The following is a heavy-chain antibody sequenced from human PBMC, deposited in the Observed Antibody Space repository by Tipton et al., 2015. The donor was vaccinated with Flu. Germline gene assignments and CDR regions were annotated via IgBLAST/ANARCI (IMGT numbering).Heavy chain of an antibody. CDR3: ARDRGYYFDY. J-gene: IGHJ4*02. D-gene: IGHD3-10*01. V-gene: IGHV4-59*01. Sequence: TLSLTCTVSGGSISSYYWSWIRQPPGKGLEWIGYIYYSGSTNYSPSLKSRVTISVDTSKNQFSLKLSSVTAADTAVYYCARDRGYYFDYWGQGTLVTVSS. CDR1: GGSISSYY. CDR2: IYYSGST.